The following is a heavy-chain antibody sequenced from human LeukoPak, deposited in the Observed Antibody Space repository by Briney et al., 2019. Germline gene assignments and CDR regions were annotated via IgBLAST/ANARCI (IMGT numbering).Heavy chain of an antibody. D-gene: IGHD6-19*01. CDR3: AKTTAGYSSGRYPGWPVDY. V-gene: IGHV3-23*01. J-gene: IGHJ4*02. Sequence: RPGGSLRLSCAASGFTFSSYAIYWVRQAPGKGLEWVSGISGSGGDTYFADSVKGRFTISRDNSKNTVFLQVDSLRAEDTAVYYCAKTTAGYSSGRYPGWPVDYWGQGTLVTVSS. CDR1: GFTFSSYA. CDR2: ISGSGGDT.